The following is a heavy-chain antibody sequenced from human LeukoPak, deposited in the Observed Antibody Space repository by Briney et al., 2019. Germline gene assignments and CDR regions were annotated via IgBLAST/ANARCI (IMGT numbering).Heavy chain of an antibody. J-gene: IGHJ3*01. CDR1: GSSINNFH. D-gene: IGHD3-3*01. Sequence: PSETLSLTCTVSGSSINNFHWSCIRQPPGKGLEWIGYINYSGSTKYNPSMKSRVTISVDTSKNQFSLKLSSVTAADTAVYYCARLVAPTTFFGVVNGGTIDFWGQGTMVTVSS. CDR2: INYSGST. V-gene: IGHV4-59*08. CDR3: ARLVAPTTFFGVVNGGTIDF.